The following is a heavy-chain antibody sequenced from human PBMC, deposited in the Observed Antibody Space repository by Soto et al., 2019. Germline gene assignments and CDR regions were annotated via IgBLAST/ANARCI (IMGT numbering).Heavy chain of an antibody. CDR1: GFSLSTSGMG. V-gene: IGHV2-5*02. CDR3: AHYSSTSYFHY. Sequence: QITLKESGPPLVKPTQTFTLACTFSGFSLSTSGMGVGWIRQPPGKALEWLTLIYWDDENRYSPSLKSRLTLTKDTSKNQVVLTMTNMDPVDTAAYPCAHYSSTSYFHYWGQGTLVTDSS. D-gene: IGHD6-13*01. J-gene: IGHJ4*02. CDR2: IYWDDEN.